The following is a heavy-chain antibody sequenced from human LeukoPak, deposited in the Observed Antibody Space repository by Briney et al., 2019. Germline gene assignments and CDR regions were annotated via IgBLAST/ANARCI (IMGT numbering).Heavy chain of an antibody. CDR1: GFTFSSYA. D-gene: IGHD6-19*01. CDR2: VSGSGGST. V-gene: IGHV3-23*01. Sequence: GGSLRLSCAASGFTFSSYAMSWVRQAPGKGLEWVSAVSGSGGSTYYADSVKGRFTISRDNSKNTLNLQMNSLRAEDTAVYYCAKEDRGGSSGWYAYFDYWGQGTLVTVSS. J-gene: IGHJ4*02. CDR3: AKEDRGGSSGWYAYFDY.